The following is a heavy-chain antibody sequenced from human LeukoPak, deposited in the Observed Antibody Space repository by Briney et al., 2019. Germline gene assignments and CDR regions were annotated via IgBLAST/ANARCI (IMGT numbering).Heavy chain of an antibody. J-gene: IGHJ4*02. CDR2: ISSSSSTI. Sequence: PGGSLRLSCAASGFTFSSYSMNWVRQAPGEGLEWVSYISSSSSTIYYADSVKGRFTISRDNSKNTLYLQMNSLRAEDTAVYYCAKGTRGYCTSTRCYEFDYWGQGTLVTVSS. CDR1: GFTFSSYS. CDR3: AKGTRGYCTSTRCYEFDY. V-gene: IGHV3-48*01. D-gene: IGHD2-2*01.